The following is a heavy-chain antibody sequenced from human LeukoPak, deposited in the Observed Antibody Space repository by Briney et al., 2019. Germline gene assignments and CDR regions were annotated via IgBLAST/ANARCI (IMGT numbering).Heavy chain of an antibody. CDR1: GGSISSSSYY. V-gene: IGHV4-39*07. Sequence: SETLSLTCTVSGGSISSSSYYWGWIRQPPGKGLEWIGSIYYSGSTYYNPFLKSRVTISVDTSKNQFSLKLSSVTAADTAVYYCARTELTYYYGSGSYLPDYFDYWGQGTLVTVSS. J-gene: IGHJ4*02. CDR2: IYYSGST. CDR3: ARTELTYYYGSGSYLPDYFDY. D-gene: IGHD3-10*01.